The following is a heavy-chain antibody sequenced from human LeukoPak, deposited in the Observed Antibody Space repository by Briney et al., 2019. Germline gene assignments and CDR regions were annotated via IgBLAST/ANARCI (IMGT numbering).Heavy chain of an antibody. J-gene: IGHJ4*02. D-gene: IGHD2-21*02. Sequence: PGGSLRLSCAASGFTFSSYGMHWVRQAPGKGLEWVAVIAYDGSNKYYADSVKGRFTISRDNSKSTLYLQMNSLRAEDTAVYYCAKVSESFVVVVTGGFDYWGQGTLVTVSS. CDR3: AKVSESFVVVVTGGFDY. V-gene: IGHV3-30*18. CDR1: GFTFSSYG. CDR2: IAYDGSNK.